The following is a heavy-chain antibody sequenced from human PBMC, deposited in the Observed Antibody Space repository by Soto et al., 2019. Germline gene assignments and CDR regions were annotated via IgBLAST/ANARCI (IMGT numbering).Heavy chain of an antibody. CDR2: IIPIFGTT. CDR1: GWTFGSDA. D-gene: IGHD3-22*01. CDR3: ARDRTDSGYYTNWLDP. J-gene: IGHJ5*02. Sequence: ASVKVSCKASGWTFGSDAMTWVRQAPGQGLEWVGRIIPIFGTTNYAQNLQGRVTISADKSTLTSYMELHSLTSDDTALYCCARDRTDSGYYTNWLDPWGQGTQVTVSS. V-gene: IGHV1-69*06.